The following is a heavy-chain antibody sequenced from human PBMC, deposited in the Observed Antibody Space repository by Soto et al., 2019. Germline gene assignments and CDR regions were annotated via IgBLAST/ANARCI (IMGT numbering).Heavy chain of an antibody. CDR1: DDSSSSYK. V-gene: IGHV4-59*08. CDR3: VRQGFGRLHGLVDV. J-gene: IGHJ6*02. D-gene: IGHD3-10*01. Sequence: QVQLQESGPGLVKPSETLSLTCTVSDDSSSSYKWSWIRQPPGRRLEWIGYIDSNGGTSYTPSLHTRVTRSLDTATKQFPRKPSSVTAADTAVYYCVRQGFGRLHGLVDVWGQGTTVTVSS. CDR2: IDSNGGT.